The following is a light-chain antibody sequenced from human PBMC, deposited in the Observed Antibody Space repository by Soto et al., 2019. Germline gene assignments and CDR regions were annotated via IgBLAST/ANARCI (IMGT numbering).Light chain of an antibody. CDR1: HRVSSSY. CDR2: GAS. Sequence: IVLTHSPGTLSLSPGEIATLSCRAGHRVSSSYLAWYQQKPGQAPRLLIYGASTRATGVPARFSGSGSGTEFTLTISSLQSEDFAVYYCQQYNNWPRTFGQGTRLEIK. V-gene: IGKV3-15*01. CDR3: QQYNNWPRT. J-gene: IGKJ5*01.